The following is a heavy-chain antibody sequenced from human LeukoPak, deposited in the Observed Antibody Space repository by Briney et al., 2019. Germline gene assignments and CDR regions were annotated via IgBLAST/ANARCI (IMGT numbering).Heavy chain of an antibody. D-gene: IGHD5-12*01. CDR2: IYYSWST. J-gene: IGHJ4*02. Sequence: TSETLSLTCTVSGGSISSYYWSWIRQPPGKGLEWIGNIYYSWSTNYNPSLKSRVTISVDTSKNQFSLKLSSVTAADTAVYYCAREGGYSGYDLFDYWGQGTLVTVSS. V-gene: IGHV4-59*01. CDR3: AREGGYSGYDLFDY. CDR1: GGSISSYY.